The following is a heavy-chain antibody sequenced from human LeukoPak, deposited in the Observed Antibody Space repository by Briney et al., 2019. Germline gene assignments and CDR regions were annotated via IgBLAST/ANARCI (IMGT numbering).Heavy chain of an antibody. V-gene: IGHV4-30-2*01. CDR3: ARGFYGSGSQFDY. CDR1: GGSISSGDYP. J-gene: IGHJ4*02. Sequence: SQTLSLTCAVSGGSISSGDYPWSWIRQPPGRGLEWIGYIFHTGHTSYNPSLKSRVTISVDMTKNQLSLKLSSVTAADTAVYYCARGFYGSGSQFDYWGQGTLVTVSS. CDR2: IFHTGHT. D-gene: IGHD3-10*01.